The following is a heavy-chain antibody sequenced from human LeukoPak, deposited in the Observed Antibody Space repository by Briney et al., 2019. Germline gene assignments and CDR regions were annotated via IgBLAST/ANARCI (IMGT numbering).Heavy chain of an antibody. CDR3: ARQVVAVAGTGYFDY. CDR1: GGSIRSSSYH. Sequence: SETLSLTCTVSGGSIRSSSYHWGWMRQPPGKGLEWIGSIYYSGSTYYNASLKSRGTISADTSKNQFSLKLNSVTAADTAVYFCARQVVAVAGTGYFDYWGQGTLVTVSS. J-gene: IGHJ4*02. D-gene: IGHD6-19*01. V-gene: IGHV4-39*01. CDR2: IYYSGST.